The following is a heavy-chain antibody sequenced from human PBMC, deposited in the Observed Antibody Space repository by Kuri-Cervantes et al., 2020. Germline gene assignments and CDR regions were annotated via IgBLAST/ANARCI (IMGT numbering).Heavy chain of an antibody. V-gene: IGHV3-33*01. J-gene: IGHJ4*02. CDR1: GFTFSSYG. CDR3: ARDLGIVGALYYFDY. D-gene: IGHD1-26*01. Sequence: GGSLRLSCAASGFTFSSYGMHWVRQAPGKGLEWVAVIWYDGSNKYYADSVKGRFTISRDNSKNTLYLQINSLRAEDTAVYYCARDLGIVGALYYFDYWGQGTLVTVSS. CDR2: IWYDGSNK.